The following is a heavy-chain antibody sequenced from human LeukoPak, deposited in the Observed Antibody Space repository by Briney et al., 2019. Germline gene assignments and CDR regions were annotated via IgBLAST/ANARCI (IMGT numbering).Heavy chain of an antibody. CDR1: GGSFSGYY. V-gene: IGHV4-34*01. J-gene: IGHJ5*02. CDR3: ARASSPNNWFDP. CDR2: INHSGST. Sequence: ASETLSLTCAVYGGSFSGYYWSWIRQPPGKGLEWIGEINHSGSTNYNPSLKSRVTISVDTSKNQFSLKLSSVTAADTAVYYCARASSPNNWFDPWGRGTLVTVSS.